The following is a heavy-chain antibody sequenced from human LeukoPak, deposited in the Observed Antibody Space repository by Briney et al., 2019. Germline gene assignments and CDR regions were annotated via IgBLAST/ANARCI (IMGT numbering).Heavy chain of an antibody. CDR3: AGVLPSRDI. CDR2: IIPILGIA. Sequence: SVKVSCRASGGTFSSYAISWVRQAPGQGLEWMGRIIPILGIANYAQKFQGRVTITADKSTSTAYMELSSLRSEDTAVHYCAGVLPSRDIWGQGTMVTVSS. J-gene: IGHJ3*02. D-gene: IGHD3-10*01. V-gene: IGHV1-69*04. CDR1: GGTFSSYA.